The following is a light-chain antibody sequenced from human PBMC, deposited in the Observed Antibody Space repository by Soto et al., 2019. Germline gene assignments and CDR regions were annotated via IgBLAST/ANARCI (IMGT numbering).Light chain of an antibody. J-gene: IGKJ2*01. CDR3: QHYGPPRYT. CDR1: QSVSSNF. V-gene: IGKV3-20*01. CDR2: GAS. Sequence: EIVLTQSPGTLSLSPGERATLSCRASQSVSSNFVAWYQQKPGQPPRLLMYGASSRATSIPDRFSGSGSGTAFTLTISRLEPEDFAVYYCQHYGPPRYTFGQGTKLEIK.